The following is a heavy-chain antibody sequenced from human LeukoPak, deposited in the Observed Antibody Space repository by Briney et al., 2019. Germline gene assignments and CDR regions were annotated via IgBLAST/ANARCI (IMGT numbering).Heavy chain of an antibody. Sequence: SVKVSCKASGYTFTSYYMHWVRQAPGQGLEWMGGIIPIFGTANYAQKFQGRVTITADESTSTAYMELSSLRSEDTAVYYCARVHLGMVRKNRFPYYYYYGMDVWGQGTTVTVSS. CDR2: IIPIFGTA. J-gene: IGHJ6*02. D-gene: IGHD3-10*01. CDR1: GYTFTSYY. V-gene: IGHV1-69*13. CDR3: ARVHLGMVRKNRFPYYYYYGMDV.